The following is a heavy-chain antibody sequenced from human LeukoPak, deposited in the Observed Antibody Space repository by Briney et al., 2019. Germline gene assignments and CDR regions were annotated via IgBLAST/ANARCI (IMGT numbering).Heavy chain of an antibody. CDR3: ARKDITGTAHDY. Sequence: GASVKVSCKASGYTFTGYDINWVRQATGQGLEWMGWMNPNSGNTGYAQKFQDRVTMTRNTSISTAYMELSSLRSEDTAVYYCARKDITGTAHDYWGQGTLVTVSS. CDR2: MNPNSGNT. CDR1: GYTFTGYD. D-gene: IGHD1-20*01. J-gene: IGHJ4*02. V-gene: IGHV1-8*01.